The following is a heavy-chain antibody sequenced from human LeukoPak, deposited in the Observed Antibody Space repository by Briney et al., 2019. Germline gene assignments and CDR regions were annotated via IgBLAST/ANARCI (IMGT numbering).Heavy chain of an antibody. CDR2: IYYSGST. CDR3: ARDLGDLGYCSSTSCYTGYYGMDV. CDR1: GGSISSYY. Sequence: SETLSLTCTVSGGSISSYYWSWIRQPPGKGLEWIGYIYYSGSTNYNPSLKSRVTISVDTSKNQFSLKLSSVTAADTAVYYCARDLGDLGYCSSTSCYTGYYGMDVWAKGPRSPSP. V-gene: IGHV4-59*01. J-gene: IGHJ6*02. D-gene: IGHD2-2*02.